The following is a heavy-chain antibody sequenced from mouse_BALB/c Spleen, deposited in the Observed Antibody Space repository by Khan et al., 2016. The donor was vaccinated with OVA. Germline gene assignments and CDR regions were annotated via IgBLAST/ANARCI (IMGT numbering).Heavy chain of an antibody. J-gene: IGHJ3*01. V-gene: IGHV14-1*02. CDR1: GFNINDYY. D-gene: IGHD2-3*01. CDR3: ARSGYFAWFAY. Sequence: VRLEQSGAELVRPGALVKLSCEGSGFNINDYYIHWVKQWPEQGLEWIGWIDPEYENTTSDSKLQGKVKITVDTSANTAYLQLRSLTSEDTAVYYGARSGYFAWFAYWGQGNLGTVSA. CDR2: IDPEYENT.